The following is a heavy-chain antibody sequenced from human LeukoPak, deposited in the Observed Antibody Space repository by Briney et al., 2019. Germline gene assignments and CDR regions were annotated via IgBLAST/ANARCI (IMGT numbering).Heavy chain of an antibody. Sequence: GGSLRLSCAASGFTFSNYAMEWVRQAPGKGLEWVSSLSSASINIYYADSVKGRFTISRDNAKNSLYLQMNSLRAEDTAVYYCARLSMTSYGKYYFEYWGQGTLVTISS. CDR1: GFTFSNYA. J-gene: IGHJ4*02. V-gene: IGHV3-21*01. D-gene: IGHD3-10*01. CDR3: ARLSMTSYGKYYFEY. CDR2: LSSASINI.